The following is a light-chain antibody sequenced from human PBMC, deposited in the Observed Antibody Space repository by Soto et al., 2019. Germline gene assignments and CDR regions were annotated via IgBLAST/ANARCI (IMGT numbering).Light chain of an antibody. CDR2: DTS. CDR3: QQRYKWPPIT. J-gene: IGKJ5*01. Sequence: EIVLTQSPATLSLSPGERATLSCRASQSVVSYLAWYQQKPGQAPRLLIYDTSNRATGIPARFSGSGSWTDFTLTISSLEPEDFAVYYCQQRYKWPPITFGQGTQLEIK. V-gene: IGKV3-11*01. CDR1: QSVVSY.